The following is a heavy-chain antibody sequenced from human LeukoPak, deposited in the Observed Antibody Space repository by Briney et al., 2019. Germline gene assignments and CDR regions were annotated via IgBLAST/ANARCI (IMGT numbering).Heavy chain of an antibody. J-gene: IGHJ5*02. Sequence: SETLSLTCTVSGGSISHSNYYWAWIRQPPGKGLEWIGSLYYNGNTYYSPSLQSRVTMSVENSKNQFSLKLNSVTAADTAVYYCARVNASVLRFLEWLLQYNWFDPWGQGTLVTVSS. CDR1: GGSISHSNYY. D-gene: IGHD3-3*01. V-gene: IGHV4-39*07. CDR3: ARVNASVLRFLEWLLQYNWFDP. CDR2: LYYNGNT.